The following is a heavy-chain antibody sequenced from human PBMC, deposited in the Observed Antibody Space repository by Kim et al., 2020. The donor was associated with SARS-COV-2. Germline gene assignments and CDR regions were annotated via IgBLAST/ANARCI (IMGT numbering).Heavy chain of an antibody. D-gene: IGHD3-10*01. Sequence: TNYAQRLQGRVTMTTDTSTSTAYMELRGLRSDDTAVYYWAREGSYYGMDVWGQGTTVTVSS. J-gene: IGHJ6*02. V-gene: IGHV1-18*01. CDR2: T. CDR3: AREGSYYGMDV.